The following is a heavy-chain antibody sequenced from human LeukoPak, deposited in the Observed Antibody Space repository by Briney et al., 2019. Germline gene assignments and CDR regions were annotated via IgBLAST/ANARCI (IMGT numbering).Heavy chain of an antibody. Sequence: ASVKVSCKASGGTFSSYAISWVRQAPGQGLEWMGRIIPIFGTANYAQKFQGRVTITTDESTSTAYMELSSLRSEDTAVYYCAREENSSGYYRPVDYWGQGTLVTVSS. CDR3: AREENSSGYYRPVDY. CDR1: GGTFSSYA. J-gene: IGHJ4*02. CDR2: IIPIFGTA. D-gene: IGHD3-22*01. V-gene: IGHV1-69*05.